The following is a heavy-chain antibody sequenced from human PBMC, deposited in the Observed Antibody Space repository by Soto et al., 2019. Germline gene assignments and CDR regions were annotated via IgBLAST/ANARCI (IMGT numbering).Heavy chain of an antibody. Sequence: SETLSLTCAVYGGSFSGYYWTWIRQPPGTGLEWIGEINHSGSTYYNPSLKSRVTISVHTSKNQFSLKLSSVTAADTAVYSCAREYSSGWHTWFDPWGQGTLVT. CDR2: INHSGST. D-gene: IGHD6-19*01. CDR3: AREYSSGWHTWFDP. J-gene: IGHJ5*02. V-gene: IGHV4-34*01. CDR1: GGSFSGYY.